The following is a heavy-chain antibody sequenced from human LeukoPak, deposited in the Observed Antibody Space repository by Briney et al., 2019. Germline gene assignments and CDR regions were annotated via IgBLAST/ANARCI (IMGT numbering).Heavy chain of an antibody. Sequence: SETLSLTCTVSGGSISSGSYYWSWIRQPAGEGLEWIGRIYTTGSTNYNPSFKSRVTISVDTSKNHFSLKLSSVTAADTAVYYCARHDSGDFPLDYWGQGTLVTVSS. CDR1: GGSISSGSYY. J-gene: IGHJ4*02. D-gene: IGHD1-26*01. CDR2: IYTTGST. V-gene: IGHV4-61*02. CDR3: ARHDSGDFPLDY.